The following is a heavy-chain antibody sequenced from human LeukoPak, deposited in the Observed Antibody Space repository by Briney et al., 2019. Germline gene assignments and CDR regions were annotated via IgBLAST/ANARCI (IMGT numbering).Heavy chain of an antibody. V-gene: IGHV3-23*01. J-gene: IGHJ4*02. D-gene: IGHD3-22*01. CDR2: ISGSGDTT. Sequence: PGGSLRLTCAASGFTFSSYAMSWVRQAPGKGLEWVSAISGSGDTTHYADSVKGRFTISRDNSKNTLFLQMNSLRAEDTAVYYCARGHYYDSSDYSDYWGQGTLVTVSS. CDR3: ARGHYYDSSDYSDY. CDR1: GFTFSSYA.